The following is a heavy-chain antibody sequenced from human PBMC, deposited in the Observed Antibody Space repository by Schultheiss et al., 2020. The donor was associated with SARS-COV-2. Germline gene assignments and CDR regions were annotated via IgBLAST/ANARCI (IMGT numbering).Heavy chain of an antibody. CDR2: ISAYNGNT. V-gene: IGHV1-3*01. CDR3: ARDGMTTQYYYYYGMDV. CDR1: GYTFTGYY. D-gene: IGHD4-11*01. Sequence: ASVKVSCKASGYTFTGYYMHWVRQAPGQGLEWMGWISAYNGNTNYAQKFQGRVTITRDTSASTAYMELSSLRSEDTAVYYCARDGMTTQYYYYYGMDVWGQGTTVTVSS. J-gene: IGHJ6*02.